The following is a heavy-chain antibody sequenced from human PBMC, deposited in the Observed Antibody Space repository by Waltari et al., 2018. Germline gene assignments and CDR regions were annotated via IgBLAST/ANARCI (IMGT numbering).Heavy chain of an antibody. J-gene: IGHJ3*01. Sequence: QLQLQESGPGLVKPSETLSLTCSVSGVSITSTSHYWGWIRQPPGQGREWVGTMSYSGATNSSPSHKSRFTISRDTSKNQLSLKLGSVTAADTAVYYCATYIGASVGTAAFDVWGQGTMVTVSS. CDR1: GVSITSTSHY. CDR3: ATYIGASVGTAAFDV. V-gene: IGHV4-39*01. CDR2: MSYSGAT. D-gene: IGHD5-12*01.